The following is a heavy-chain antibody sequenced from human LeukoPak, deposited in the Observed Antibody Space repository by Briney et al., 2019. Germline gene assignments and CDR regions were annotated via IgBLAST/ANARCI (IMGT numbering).Heavy chain of an antibody. CDR1: GYSFTSNY. Sequence: ASVKVSCKASGYSFTSNYIHWVRQAPGQGLEWMGGITPMFGTSNYAQKFRGRVTITADESTSTAYVELSSLRSEDTAVYYCARDSSEFRSLLFHWGQGTLVTVSS. V-gene: IGHV1-69*13. CDR2: ITPMFGTS. D-gene: IGHD1-14*01. J-gene: IGHJ1*01. CDR3: ARDSSEFRSLLFH.